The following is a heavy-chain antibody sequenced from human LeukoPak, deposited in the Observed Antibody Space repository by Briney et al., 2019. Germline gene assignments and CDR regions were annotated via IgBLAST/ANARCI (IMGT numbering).Heavy chain of an antibody. CDR3: AREAGYRSSTSCYPTPGYMDV. D-gene: IGHD2-2*01. Sequence: GGSLRLSCAASGFTVSSNYMSWVRQAPGKGLEWVSVIYSGGSTYYADSVKGRFTISRDNSKNTLYLQMNSLRAEDTAVYYCAREAGYRSSTSCYPTPGYMDVWGKGTTVTVSS. CDR1: GFTVSSNY. V-gene: IGHV3-53*01. CDR2: IYSGGST. J-gene: IGHJ6*03.